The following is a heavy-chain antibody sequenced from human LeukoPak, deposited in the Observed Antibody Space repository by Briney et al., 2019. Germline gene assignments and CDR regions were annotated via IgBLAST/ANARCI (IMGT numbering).Heavy chain of an antibody. V-gene: IGHV3-11*01. Sequence: GGSLRLSCAASGFTFSDHYMSWIRQAPGKGLEWVSYISSSGSTIYYADSVKGRFTISRDNAKNSLYLQMNSLRAEDTAVYYCAGGDYGGNPYFDYWGQGTLVTVSS. D-gene: IGHD4-23*01. CDR2: ISSSGSTI. J-gene: IGHJ4*02. CDR3: AGGDYGGNPYFDY. CDR1: GFTFSDHY.